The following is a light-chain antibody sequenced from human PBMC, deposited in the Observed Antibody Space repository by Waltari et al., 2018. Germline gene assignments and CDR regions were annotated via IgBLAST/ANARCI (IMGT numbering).Light chain of an antibody. CDR2: AAS. CDR1: QSVSSSN. Sequence: EIVLTQSPGTLSLSPGERATLSCRASQSVSSSNLAWFQQKPGQAPRLLIYAASSRATGIPDRFSGSGSGTDFTLTINRLEPEDFAVYYCQEDGSSPSWTFGQGTKVEIK. J-gene: IGKJ1*01. CDR3: QEDGSSPSWT. V-gene: IGKV3-20*01.